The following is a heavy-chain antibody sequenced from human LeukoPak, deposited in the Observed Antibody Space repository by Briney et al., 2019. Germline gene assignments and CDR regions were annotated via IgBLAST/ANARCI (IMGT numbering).Heavy chain of an antibody. CDR2: ISGSGGST. V-gene: IGHV3-23*01. D-gene: IGHD4-17*01. CDR1: GFTFSSYA. J-gene: IGHJ4*02. CDR3: ARDLATVTYY. Sequence: GGSLRLSCAASGFTFSSYAMSWVRQAPGKGLEWVSAISGSGGSTYYADSVKGRFTISRDNAKNSLYLQMNSLRDEDTAVYYCARDLATVTYYWGQGTLVTVSS.